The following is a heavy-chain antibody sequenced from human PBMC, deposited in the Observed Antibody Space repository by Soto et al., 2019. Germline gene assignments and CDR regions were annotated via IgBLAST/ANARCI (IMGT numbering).Heavy chain of an antibody. CDR3: ARDRLSTRPQAFDI. D-gene: IGHD6-25*01. J-gene: IGHJ3*02. Sequence: GGSLRLSCAGSGFTFGTCAMSWVRQAPGKGLEWVSTINGAGDDSWSADSVKGRFTISRDNSGSMLYLQMHSVTVEDTAVYFCARDRLSTRPQAFDIWGQGTMVTVSS. CDR2: INGAGDDS. CDR1: GFTFGTCA. V-gene: IGHV3-23*01.